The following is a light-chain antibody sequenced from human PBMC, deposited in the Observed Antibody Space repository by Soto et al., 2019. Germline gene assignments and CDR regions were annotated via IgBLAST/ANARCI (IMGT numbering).Light chain of an antibody. V-gene: IGLV1-40*01. CDR3: QSYDSSLSGWV. CDR1: NSNIGAGYD. Sequence: QSVLTQPPSVSGAPGQRVTISFTGYNSNIGAGYDVHWYQQLPGTAPKLLIYGNSNRPSGVPDRFSASKSGTSASLAITGLQAEDEADYYCQSYDSSLSGWVFGGGTKLTV. CDR2: GNS. J-gene: IGLJ3*02.